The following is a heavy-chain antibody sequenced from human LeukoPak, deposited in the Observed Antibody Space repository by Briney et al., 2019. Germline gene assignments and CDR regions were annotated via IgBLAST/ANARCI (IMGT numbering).Heavy chain of an antibody. CDR1: GFTFRSCA. CDR2: IGSSGGGI. V-gene: IGHV3-23*01. Sequence: GGSLRLSYAVSGFTFRSCAMTWVRHPPGKRLERVSIIGSSGGGIHYADSVKGRFTISRDNSKNALYLQMNSLRVEDTAVYYCAIDPNWGTHSWGQGVLVTVSS. CDR3: AIDPNWGTHS. D-gene: IGHD7-27*01. J-gene: IGHJ4*02.